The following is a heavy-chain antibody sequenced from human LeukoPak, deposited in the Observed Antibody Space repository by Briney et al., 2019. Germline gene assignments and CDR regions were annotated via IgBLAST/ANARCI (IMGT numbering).Heavy chain of an antibody. CDR2: ISYDGSNK. J-gene: IGHJ4*02. V-gene: IGHV3-30-3*01. Sequence: PGGSLRLSCAASGFTFSSYAMHWVRQAPGKGLEWVAVISYDGSNKYYADSVKGRFTISRDNSKNTLYLQMNSLRAEDTAIYYCAKDARSLGGTYFDYWGQGIQVTVSS. CDR1: GFTFSSYA. D-gene: IGHD4-23*01. CDR3: AKDARSLGGTYFDY.